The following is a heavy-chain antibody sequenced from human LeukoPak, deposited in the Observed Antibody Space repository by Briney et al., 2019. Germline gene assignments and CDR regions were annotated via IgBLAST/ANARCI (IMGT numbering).Heavy chain of an antibody. CDR3: ARQPRDGHNPRPYYFDY. J-gene: IGHJ4*02. D-gene: IGHD5-24*01. CDR2: MYYTGTT. CDR1: GGSISSSTYY. Sequence: PSETLPLTCSVSGGSISSSTYYWGWIRQPPGKGLDWIGSMYYTGTTYYNPSLKSRVTISVDTSKNQFSLKLTSVTAADTAVYYCARQPRDGHNPRPYYFDYWGQGTLVTVSS. V-gene: IGHV4-39*01.